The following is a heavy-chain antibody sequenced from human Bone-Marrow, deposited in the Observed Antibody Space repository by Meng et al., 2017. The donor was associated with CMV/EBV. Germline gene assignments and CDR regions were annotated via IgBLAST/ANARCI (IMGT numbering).Heavy chain of an antibody. V-gene: IGHV3-21*01. CDR3: ARDRSKGGAIDY. J-gene: IGHJ4*01. CDR2: ISSSSSYI. D-gene: IGHD3-16*02. CDR1: GFTFSSYG. Sequence: GESLKISCAASGFTFSSYGMHWVRQAPGKGLEWVSSISSSSSYIYYADSVKGRFTISRDNAKNSLYLQMNSLRAEDTAVYYCARDRSKGGAIDYWGQGTLVTFSS.